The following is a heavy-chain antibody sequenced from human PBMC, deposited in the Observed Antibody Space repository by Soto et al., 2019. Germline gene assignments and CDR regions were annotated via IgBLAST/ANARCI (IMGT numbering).Heavy chain of an antibody. CDR1: GYMFTGYY. CDR3: KRKAATFNFDY. D-gene: IGHD6-25*01. Sequence: ASVKVSCKASGYMFTGYYIHWVRRAPGQGLEWMGWINPDSGGTNYQQKFQGRVTMTRDTSISTAYMELSSLRSDDTAVYYCKRKAATFNFDYWGQGTLVTVSS. J-gene: IGHJ4*02. V-gene: IGHV1-2*02. CDR2: INPDSGGT.